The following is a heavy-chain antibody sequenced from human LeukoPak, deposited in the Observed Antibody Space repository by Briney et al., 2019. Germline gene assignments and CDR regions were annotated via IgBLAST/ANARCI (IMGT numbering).Heavy chain of an antibody. V-gene: IGHV1-2*02. CDR1: GYTFTGYY. J-gene: IGHJ4*02. CDR2: INPNSGGT. Sequence: LGASVKVSCKASGYTFTGYYMHWVRQAPGQGLEWMGWINPNSGGTNYAQKFQGRVTMTRDTSISTAYMELSRLRSDDTAVYYCARDPDYGDYNLPDYWGQGTLVTVSS. CDR3: ARDPDYGDYNLPDY. D-gene: IGHD4-17*01.